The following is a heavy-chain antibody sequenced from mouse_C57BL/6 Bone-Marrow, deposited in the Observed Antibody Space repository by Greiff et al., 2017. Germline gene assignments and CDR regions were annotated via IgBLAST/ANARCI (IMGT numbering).Heavy chain of an antibody. V-gene: IGHV14-4*01. Sequence: EVQLQQSGAELVRPGASVKLSCTASGFNIKDDYMHWVKQRPEQGLEWIGWIDPENGDTEYASKFQGKATITADTSSHTAYLQLSSLTSDDTAVYYCTTDGSRLGDWGQGALVTVSA. CDR2: IDPENGDT. CDR1: GFNIKDDY. J-gene: IGHJ3*01. CDR3: TTDGSRLGD. D-gene: IGHD1-1*01.